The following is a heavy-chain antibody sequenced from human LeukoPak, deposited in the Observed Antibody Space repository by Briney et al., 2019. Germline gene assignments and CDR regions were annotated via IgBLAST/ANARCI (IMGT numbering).Heavy chain of an antibody. D-gene: IGHD5-18*01. J-gene: IGHJ4*02. V-gene: IGHV3-30*18. CDR2: ISYDGSNK. Sequence: GGSLRLSCAASGFTFSSYAIHWVRQAPGKGLEWVAVISYDGSNKYYADSVKGRFTISRDNSKNTLYLQMNSLRAEDTAVYYCAKDRGYSYGYYLDYWGQGTLVTVSS. CDR3: AKDRGYSYGYYLDY. CDR1: GFTFSSYA.